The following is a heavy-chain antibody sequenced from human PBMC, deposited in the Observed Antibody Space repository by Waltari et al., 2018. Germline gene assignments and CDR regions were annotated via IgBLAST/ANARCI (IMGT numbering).Heavy chain of an antibody. CDR1: GFTFSDYW. CDR3: ARDRGYCGGDCYKNLDS. V-gene: IGHV3-7*01. J-gene: IGHJ4*02. Sequence: EVQLVESGGGLVQPGGSVRLSCAAFGFTFSDYWMTWVRQAPGKGLEWVANIKKDGGEKYYVDSVKGRFTVSRDNAKNSLYLQMSSLRAEDTAVYYCARDRGYCGGDCYKNLDSWGQGTLVAVSS. CDR2: IKKDGGEK. D-gene: IGHD2-21*01.